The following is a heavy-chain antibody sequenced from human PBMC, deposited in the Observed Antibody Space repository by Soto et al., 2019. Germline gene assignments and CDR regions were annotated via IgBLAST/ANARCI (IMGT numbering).Heavy chain of an antibody. J-gene: IGHJ4*02. Sequence: GGSLRLSCAASGFTLSSYWMTWVRQAPGKGLEWVANIKQDGSEKHYVDSVKGRFTISRDNAKNSLYLQMNGLRAEDSAVYYCAGVSMAAADYWGLGTLVTVSS. CDR2: IKQDGSEK. V-gene: IGHV3-7*04. D-gene: IGHD6-13*01. CDR3: AGVSMAAADY. CDR1: GFTLSSYW.